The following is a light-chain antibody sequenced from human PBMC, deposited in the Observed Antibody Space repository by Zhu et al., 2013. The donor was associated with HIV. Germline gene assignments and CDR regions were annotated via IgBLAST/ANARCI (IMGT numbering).Light chain of an antibody. CDR1: STDIGGYNY. Sequence: QSALTQPRSVSGSPGQSVTISCTGTSTDIGGYNYVSWHQQHPGKVPKLMIYEVSNRPSGVSNRFSGSKSGNTASLTISGLQAEDEADYYCSSYTSSSTSFYVFGTGTKVTVL. CDR3: SSYTSSSTSFYV. V-gene: IGLV2-14*01. J-gene: IGLJ1*01. CDR2: EVS.